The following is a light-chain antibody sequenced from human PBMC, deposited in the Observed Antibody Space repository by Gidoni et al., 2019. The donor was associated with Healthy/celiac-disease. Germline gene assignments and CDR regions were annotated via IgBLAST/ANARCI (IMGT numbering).Light chain of an antibody. CDR3: QQYDNRPA. CDR2: DAS. CDR1: HDISNY. J-gene: IGKJ4*01. Sequence: DIQLTQSPSSLSASVGDRVTITCQASHDISNYLNWYQQKPGKAHKLLIYDASNLETGVPSRFSGSGSGTDFTFTISSLQHEDIATYYCQQYDNRPAFGGGTKVEIK. V-gene: IGKV1-33*01.